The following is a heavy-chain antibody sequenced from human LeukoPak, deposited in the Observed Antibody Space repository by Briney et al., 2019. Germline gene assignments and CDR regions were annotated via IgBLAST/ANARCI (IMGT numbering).Heavy chain of an antibody. J-gene: IGHJ3*02. D-gene: IGHD4-17*01. CDR3: ARLGKTTVTTSRAFDI. CDR2: IYYSGNT. CDR1: GGSISSSSYY. Sequence: PSETLSLTCTVSGGSISSSSYYWGWIRQPPGKGLEWIESIYYSGNTYCNPSLKSRVTISVDTSKNQFSLKLSSVTAADTAVYYCARLGKTTVTTSRAFDIWGQGTMVIVSS. V-gene: IGHV4-39*01.